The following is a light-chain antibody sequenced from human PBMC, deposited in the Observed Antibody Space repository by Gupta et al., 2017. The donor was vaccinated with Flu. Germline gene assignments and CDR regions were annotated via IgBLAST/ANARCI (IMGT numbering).Light chain of an antibody. CDR3: AAWDDGLNGHV. V-gene: IGLV1-44*01. CDR1: NSNIGRNT. Sequence: SGSNSNIGRNTANWYQQLPGTAPKLLMYSNDHRPLGVPDRFSGSQSDTSASLAISGLQSEDEGDYYCAAWDDGLNGHVFGTGTKVTVL. J-gene: IGLJ1*01. CDR2: SND.